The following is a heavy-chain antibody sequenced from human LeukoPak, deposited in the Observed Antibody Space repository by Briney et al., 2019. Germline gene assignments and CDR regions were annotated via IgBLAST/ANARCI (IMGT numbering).Heavy chain of an antibody. D-gene: IGHD5-12*01. J-gene: IGHJ3*02. V-gene: IGHV4-39*07. CDR3: ARGCRWLRLFVDAFDI. CDR1: GGPINISNYY. Sequence: SETLSLTCAVSGGPINISNYYWGWIRQPPGKGLEWIGSIYYSGTTYYNPSLESRVTISVDTSKNQFSLKLSSVTAADTAVYYCARGCRWLRLFVDAFDIWGQGTMVTVSS. CDR2: IYYSGTT.